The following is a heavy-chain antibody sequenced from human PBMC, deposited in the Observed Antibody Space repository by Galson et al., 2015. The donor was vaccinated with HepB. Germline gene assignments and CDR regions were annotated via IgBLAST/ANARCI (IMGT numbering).Heavy chain of an antibody. CDR1: GFSFSTYS. D-gene: IGHD1-1*01. Sequence: SLRLSCAASGFSFSTYSMNWVRQAPGKGLEWVSYISSTADTIYYADSVKGRFTISRDNADNSVYLQIHSLRAEDTAVYFCARACHNINCLPYYYYGMDVWGQGTTVTVSS. CDR3: ARACHNINCLPYYYYGMDV. J-gene: IGHJ6*02. V-gene: IGHV3-48*04. CDR2: ISSTADTI.